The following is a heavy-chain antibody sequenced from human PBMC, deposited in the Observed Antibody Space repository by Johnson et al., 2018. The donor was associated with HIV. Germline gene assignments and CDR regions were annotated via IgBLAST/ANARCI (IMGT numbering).Heavy chain of an antibody. CDR2: IDTEGSGT. CDR1: GFSFSTYW. CDR3: ARSRWADDAFDG. D-gene: IGHD1-26*01. J-gene: IGHJ3*01. Sequence: VQLVESGGRLVQPGGSLRLSCAASGFSFSTYWMHWVRRVPGKGLVWVSRIDTEGSGTTYADSVTGRFTISRDNAKHTVYLQMISLRAEDMAVYYCARSRWADDAFDGWGQGTMVTVSS. V-gene: IGHV3-74*03.